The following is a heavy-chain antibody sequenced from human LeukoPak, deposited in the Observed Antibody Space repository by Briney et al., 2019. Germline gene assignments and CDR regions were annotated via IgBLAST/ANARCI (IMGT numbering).Heavy chain of an antibody. D-gene: IGHD1-26*01. V-gene: IGHV1-58*01. J-gene: IGHJ3*02. Sequence: GTSVKVSCKASGFTFTASAVQWVRQARGQRLEWIGWIVVGRGNRHYAHKLQERLTITRDMSTGTAYMELGRLRSEDTAVYYCAATSVGTTINDPFDIWGQGTMVTVSS. CDR2: IVVGRGNR. CDR1: GFTFTASA. CDR3: AATSVGTTINDPFDI.